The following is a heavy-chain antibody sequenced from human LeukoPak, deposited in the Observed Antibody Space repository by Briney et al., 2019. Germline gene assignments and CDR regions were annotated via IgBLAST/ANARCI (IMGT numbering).Heavy chain of an antibody. J-gene: IGHJ4*02. CDR1: GFTFSSYS. D-gene: IGHD1-26*01. CDR3: ARDLQWELSSIGVY. Sequence: GGSLRLSCAASGFTFSSYSMNWVRQAPGKGLEWVSSISSSSSYIYYADSEKGRFTISRDNAKNSLYLQMNSLRAEDTAVYYCARDLQWELSSIGVYWGQGTLVTVSS. V-gene: IGHV3-21*01. CDR2: ISSSSSYI.